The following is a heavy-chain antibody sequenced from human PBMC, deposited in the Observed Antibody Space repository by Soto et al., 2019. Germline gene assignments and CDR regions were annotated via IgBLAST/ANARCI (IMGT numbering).Heavy chain of an antibody. V-gene: IGHV4-34*01. D-gene: IGHD6-13*01. CDR1: GGSFSGYY. J-gene: IGHJ4*02. Sequence: PSETLSLTCAVYGGSFSGYYWSWIRQPPGKGLEWIGEINHSGSTNYNPSLKSRVTISVDTSKNQFSLKLSSVTAADTAVYYCARLHSSSWPRLGDYWGQGTLVTVSS. CDR2: INHSGST. CDR3: ARLHSSSWPRLGDY.